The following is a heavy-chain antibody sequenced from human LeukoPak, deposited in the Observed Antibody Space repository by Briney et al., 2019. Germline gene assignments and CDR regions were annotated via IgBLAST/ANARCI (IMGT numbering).Heavy chain of an antibody. D-gene: IGHD1-26*01. CDR1: RFTFSTYW. Sequence: PGGSLRLSCAASRFTFSTYWMHWVRQAPGKGLVWVSRINSDGSSTTYADSVKGRFTISRDNAKNTLYLQMNSLRAEDTAVYYCAREPIVGVHFDYWGQGTLVTVSS. CDR3: AREPIVGVHFDY. J-gene: IGHJ4*02. CDR2: INSDGSST. V-gene: IGHV3-74*01.